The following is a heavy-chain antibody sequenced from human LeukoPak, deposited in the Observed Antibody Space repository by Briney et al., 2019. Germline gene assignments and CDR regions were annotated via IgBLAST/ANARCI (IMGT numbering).Heavy chain of an antibody. CDR3: VKGLVQTTMSYSVDY. J-gene: IGHJ4*02. V-gene: IGHV3-30*18. CDR2: ISSDGSKN. CDR1: GFTFTNYA. D-gene: IGHD1-1*01. Sequence: GGSLRLSCAASGFTFTNYAMHWVRRTPGKGLEWVALISSDGSKNIYADPVKGRFTVSRDNSKNTLYLQMNSLRAEDTAVYYCVKGLVQTTMSYSVDYWGQGALVTVSS.